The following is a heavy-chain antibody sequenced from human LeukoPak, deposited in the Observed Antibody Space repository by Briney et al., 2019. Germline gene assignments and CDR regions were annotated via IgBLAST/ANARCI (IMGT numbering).Heavy chain of an antibody. CDR1: GGTFSSYA. Sequence: ASVKVSCKASGGTFSSYAISWVRQAPGQGLEWMGGIIPIFGTANYAQKFQGRVTITADESTSTAYMELSSLRSEDTAVYYCARSAEKWELLPAFDYWGQGTLVTVSS. D-gene: IGHD1-26*01. CDR2: IIPIFGTA. V-gene: IGHV1-69*13. CDR3: ARSAEKWELLPAFDY. J-gene: IGHJ4*02.